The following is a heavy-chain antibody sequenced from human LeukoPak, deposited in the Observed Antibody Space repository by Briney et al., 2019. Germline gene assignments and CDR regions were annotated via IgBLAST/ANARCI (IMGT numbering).Heavy chain of an antibody. V-gene: IGHV4-59*01. CDR1: GGSISSYY. CDR2: IYYSGST. CDR3: AREVAAAGGHNWFDP. J-gene: IGHJ5*02. D-gene: IGHD6-13*01. Sequence: SETLSLTCTVSGGSISSYYWSWIRQPPGKGLEWIGYIYYSGSTNYNPSLKSRVPISVDTSKNQFSLKLSSVTAADTAVYYCAREVAAAGGHNWFDPWGQGTLVTVSS.